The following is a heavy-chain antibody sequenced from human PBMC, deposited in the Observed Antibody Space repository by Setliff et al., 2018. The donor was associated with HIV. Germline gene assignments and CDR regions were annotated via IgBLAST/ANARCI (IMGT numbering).Heavy chain of an antibody. J-gene: IGHJ4*02. CDR2: ISGSSNTI. D-gene: IGHD3-22*01. CDR1: RFIFSDYY. CDR3: ATGSGYLDY. Sequence: PGGSLRLSCAASRFIFSDYYMSWIRQAPGKGLEWLSYISGSSNTIYYADAVKGRFTISRDNAKKSLYLQMNSLRAEDTAVYYCATGSGYLDYWGQGTLVTVSS. V-gene: IGHV3-11*04.